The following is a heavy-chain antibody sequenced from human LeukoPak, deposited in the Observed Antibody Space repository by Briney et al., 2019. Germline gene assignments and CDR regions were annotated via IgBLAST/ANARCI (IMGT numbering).Heavy chain of an antibody. V-gene: IGHV3-30*18. D-gene: IGHD3-22*01. CDR1: GFTFSSYG. J-gene: IGHJ4*02. CDR2: ISYDGSNK. Sequence: PGRSLRLSCATSGFTFSSYGMHWIRQAPGKGLEWVAVISYDGSNKYYADSVKGRFTISRDNSKNTLYLQMNSLRAEDTAVYYCVKGFDYYDSSGTQPPFDYWGQGTLVTVSS. CDR3: VKGFDYYDSSGTQPPFDY.